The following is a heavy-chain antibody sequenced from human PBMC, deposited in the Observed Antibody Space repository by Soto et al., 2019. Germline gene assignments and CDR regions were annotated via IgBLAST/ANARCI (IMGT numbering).Heavy chain of an antibody. CDR3: ARDLAAAGGMDV. CDR2: ISSSSNYI. J-gene: IGHJ6*02. V-gene: IGHV3-21*01. D-gene: IGHD6-25*01. Sequence: EVQLVESGGGPVKPGGSLRLSCAASGFTFSSYSMNWVRQAPGKGLEWVSSISSSSNYIYYAESVKGRFTISRDNAKNSLYLQMNSVKAEDTAVHYCARDLAAAGGMDVWGQGTTVTVSS. CDR1: GFTFSSYS.